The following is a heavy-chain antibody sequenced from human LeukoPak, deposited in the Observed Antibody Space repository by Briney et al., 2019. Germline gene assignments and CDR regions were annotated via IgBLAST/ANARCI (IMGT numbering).Heavy chain of an antibody. CDR1: GFTFSSYW. CDR2: IKQDGSEK. D-gene: IGHD3-22*01. Sequence: PGGSLRLSCAASGFTFSSYWMSWVRQAPGKGLEWVANIKQDGSEKYYVDSVKGRFTISRDNSKNTLYVQVNSLGTEDTAAYYCAKGSYYDSSGSFYFDYWAREPWSPSPQ. CDR3: AKGSYYDSSGSFYFDY. V-gene: IGHV3-7*03. J-gene: IGHJ4*02.